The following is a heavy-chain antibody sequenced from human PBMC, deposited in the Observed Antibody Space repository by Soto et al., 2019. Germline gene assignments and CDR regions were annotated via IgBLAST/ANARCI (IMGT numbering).Heavy chain of an antibody. D-gene: IGHD1-26*01. J-gene: IGHJ6*02. V-gene: IGHV3-30-3*01. CDR1: GFTFSSYA. CDR3: ARDGGWELLLDYYYYGMDV. CDR2: ISYDGSNK. Sequence: QVQLVESGGGVVQPGRSLRLSCAASGFTFSSYAMHWVRQAPGKGLEWVAVISYDGSNKYYADSVKGRFTISRDNSKNTLYVQMNSLRAEDTAVYYCARDGGWELLLDYYYYGMDVWGQGTTVTVSS.